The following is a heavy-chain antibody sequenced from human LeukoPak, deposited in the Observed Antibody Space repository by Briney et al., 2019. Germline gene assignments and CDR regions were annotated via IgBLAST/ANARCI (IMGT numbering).Heavy chain of an antibody. D-gene: IGHD6-19*01. CDR1: GFTFSSYS. CDR2: ISSSSSYI. V-gene: IGHV3-21*01. J-gene: IGHJ3*02. CDR3: ARGGGWPNDAFDI. Sequence: PGGSLRLSCAASGFTFSSYSMNWVRQAPGKGLEWVSSISSSSSYIYYADSVKGRFTISRDNAKNSLYLQMNSLRAEDTAVYYCARGGGWPNDAFDIWGQGTMVTVSS.